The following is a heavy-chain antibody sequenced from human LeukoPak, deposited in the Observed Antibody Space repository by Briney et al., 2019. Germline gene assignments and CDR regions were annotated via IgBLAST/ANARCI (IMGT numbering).Heavy chain of an antibody. CDR3: ASKSVVSSTAPFDY. D-gene: IGHD4-23*01. CDR2: IYIGGST. V-gene: IGHV3-53*01. Sequence: PGESLRLSCAASGVTVSSNYMTWGRHAPGKGLERGSVIYIGGSTPYADSVKGRFAISRDKSKNTLYLQMNCLRSEHTAVYYCASKSVVSSTAPFDYWGQGTLVTVSS. J-gene: IGHJ4*02. CDR1: GVTVSSNY.